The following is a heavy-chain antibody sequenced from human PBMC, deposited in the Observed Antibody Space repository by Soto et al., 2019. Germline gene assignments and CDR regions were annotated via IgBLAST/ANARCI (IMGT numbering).Heavy chain of an antibody. CDR3: ARDRTISDYRSSGALGL. D-gene: IGHD6-6*01. J-gene: IGHJ4*02. V-gene: IGHV3-64*01. CDR1: GFTFSSDA. Sequence: QLGGSLRLSCAASGFTFSSDAMHWFRQAPGKGLEYVSAISSNGGSTYYANSVKGRFTISRDNSKNTLYLQMGSLRAEDTAVYYCARDRTISDYRSSGALGLWGQGTLVTVPQ. CDR2: ISSNGGST.